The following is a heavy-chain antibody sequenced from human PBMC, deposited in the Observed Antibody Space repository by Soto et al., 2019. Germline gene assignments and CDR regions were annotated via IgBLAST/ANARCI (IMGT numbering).Heavy chain of an antibody. J-gene: IGHJ4*02. V-gene: IGHV4-34*01. CDR2: INHSGST. CDR3: ARGGGLFRSYYFDY. CDR1: GGSFSGYY. Sequence: SETLSLTCAVCGGSFSGYYWSWIRQPPGKGLEWIGEINHSGSTNYNPSLKSRVTISVDTSKNQFSLKLSSVTAADTAVYYCARGGGLFRSYYFDYWGQGTLVTVSS. D-gene: IGHD3-16*02.